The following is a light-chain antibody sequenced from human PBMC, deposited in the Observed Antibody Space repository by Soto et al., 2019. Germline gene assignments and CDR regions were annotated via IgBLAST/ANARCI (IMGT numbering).Light chain of an antibody. J-gene: IGKJ1*01. CDR3: QQCDSWPRT. CDR1: QSVSSSY. CDR2: GAS. V-gene: IGKV3-20*01. Sequence: EILLTQSPGTLSPSPGESATLSCRPSQSVSSSYLAWYQQKPGQAPRLLIYGASSRATGIPDRFSGSGSGTEFTLTISSLQSEDFAVYYCQQCDSWPRTFGQGTKVAIK.